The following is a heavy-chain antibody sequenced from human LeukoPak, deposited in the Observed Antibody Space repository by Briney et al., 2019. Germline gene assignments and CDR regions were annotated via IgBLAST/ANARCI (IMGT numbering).Heavy chain of an antibody. V-gene: IGHV1-46*03. Sequence: ASVKVSCKASGYTFTSYYIHWVRQAPGQGLEWMGIINPSGGSTSHAQQVQGRVTMTRDTSTSTVYMQLSSLRSEDTAVYYCARDLAGYYDFWSGFFQHWGQGTLVTVSS. J-gene: IGHJ1*01. CDR3: ARDLAGYYDFWSGFFQH. D-gene: IGHD3-3*01. CDR2: INPSGGST. CDR1: GYTFTSYY.